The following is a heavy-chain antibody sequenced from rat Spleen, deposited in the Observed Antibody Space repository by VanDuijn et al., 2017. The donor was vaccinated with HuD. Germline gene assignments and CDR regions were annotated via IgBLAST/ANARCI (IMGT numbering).Heavy chain of an antibody. Sequence: EVQLVESGGGLVQPGRSLKLSCVASGFTFNNYWMTWVRQAPAKGLEWVASITNTGGSTYYRVSVKGRFTISRDNAKSTLYLQMKSLRSEDTATYYCARRHYDGAYGYFDFWGPGTMVTVSS. CDR1: GFTFNNYW. CDR3: ARRHYDGAYGYFDF. J-gene: IGHJ1*01. D-gene: IGHD1-12*02. CDR2: ITNTGGST. V-gene: IGHV5-31*01.